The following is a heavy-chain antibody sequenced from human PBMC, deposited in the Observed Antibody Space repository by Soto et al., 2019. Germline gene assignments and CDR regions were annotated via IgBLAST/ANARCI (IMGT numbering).Heavy chain of an antibody. V-gene: IGHV1-69*08. J-gene: IGHJ3*02. CDR3: AREYYDYTGDAFDI. Sequence: QVQLVQSGAEVKKPGSSVKVSCKASGGTCSSYTISWVRQAPGQGMEWMGRITPILGIANDAQKFQGRGTINADKSTSTADMELSSLRSDDTAVYYGAREYYDYTGDAFDIWVHGTMVTVSS. D-gene: IGHD3-22*01. CDR2: ITPILGIA. CDR1: GGTCSSYT.